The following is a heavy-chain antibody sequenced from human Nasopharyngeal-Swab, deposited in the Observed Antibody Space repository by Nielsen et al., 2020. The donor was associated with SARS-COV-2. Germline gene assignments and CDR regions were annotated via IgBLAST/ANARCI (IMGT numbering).Heavy chain of an antibody. CDR3: ARGGRGSQYYMDV. V-gene: IGHV3-13*05. J-gene: IGHJ6*03. CDR1: GFTFSTYD. D-gene: IGHD1-26*01. CDR2: IGIAGDP. Sequence: GESLKISCAASGFTFSTYDMHWVRQVTGKGLEWVPAIGIAGDPYYAGSVKGRFTISRENAKNSLYLQMNSLRAGDTAVYYCARGGRGSQYYMDVWGKGTTVTVSS.